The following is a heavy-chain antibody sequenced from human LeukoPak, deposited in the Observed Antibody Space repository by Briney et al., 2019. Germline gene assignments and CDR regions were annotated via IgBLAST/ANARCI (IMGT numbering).Heavy chain of an antibody. V-gene: IGHV3-9*01. CDR1: GFTFDDYA. D-gene: IGHD1-26*01. CDR2: ISWNSGSI. Sequence: PGGSLRLSCAASGFTFDDYAMHWVRQAPGKGLEWVSGISWNSGSIGYADSVKGRFTISRDNAKNSLYLQMNSLRVEDTALYYCAKGFQWEILGWFDPWGQGTLVTVSS. CDR3: AKGFQWEILGWFDP. J-gene: IGHJ5*02.